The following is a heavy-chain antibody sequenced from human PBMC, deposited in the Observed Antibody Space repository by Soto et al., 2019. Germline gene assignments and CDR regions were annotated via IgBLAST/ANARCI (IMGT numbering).Heavy chain of an antibody. CDR1: GFTFSGSA. D-gene: IGHD3-22*01. CDR3: TRPFYYDSSGYYSGFDY. J-gene: IGHJ4*02. Sequence: EVQLVESGGGLVQPGGSLKLSCAASGFTFSGSAMHWVRQASGKGLEWVGRIRSKANSYATAYAASVKGRFTISRGDSKNTAYLQMNSLKTEDTAVYYCTRPFYYDSSGYYSGFDYWGQGTLVTVSS. V-gene: IGHV3-73*02. CDR2: IRSKANSYAT.